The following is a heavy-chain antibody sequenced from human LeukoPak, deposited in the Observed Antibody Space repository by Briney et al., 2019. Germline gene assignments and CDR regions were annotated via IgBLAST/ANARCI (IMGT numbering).Heavy chain of an antibody. V-gene: IGHV4-31*03. CDR1: GGSISSGGYY. D-gene: IGHD6-19*01. CDR2: TYYSGST. CDR3: ARDNRRQWLVLDGWFDP. J-gene: IGHJ5*02. Sequence: SETLSLTCTVSGGSISSGGYYWSWIRQHPGKGLEWIGYTYYSGSTYYNPSLKSRVTISVDTSKNQFSLKPTSVTAADTAVYYCARDNRRQWLVLDGWFDPGGQGTLVTVSS.